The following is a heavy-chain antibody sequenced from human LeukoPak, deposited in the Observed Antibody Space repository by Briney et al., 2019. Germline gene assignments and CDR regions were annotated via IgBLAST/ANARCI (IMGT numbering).Heavy chain of an antibody. CDR1: GYTFSSYG. V-gene: IGHV1-18*01. CDR2: INPYNGNT. CDR3: ARGPRYDYDSSVYYFEF. D-gene: IGHD3-22*01. Sequence: ASVKVSCKASGYTFSSYGISWVRQAPGQGLEWVGRINPYNGNTKYVQKFYDRVSMTTDTSTSTAYMELRRLRSGDTAMYYCARGPRYDYDSSVYYFEFWGQGTLVTVSS. J-gene: IGHJ4*02.